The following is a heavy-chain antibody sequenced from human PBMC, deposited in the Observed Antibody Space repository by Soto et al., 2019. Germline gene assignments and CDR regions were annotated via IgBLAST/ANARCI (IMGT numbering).Heavy chain of an antibody. CDR1: GFTFSSYW. D-gene: IGHD3-3*01. CDR3: AMPPLWSGYYNYYYYMDV. Sequence: PGGSLRLSCAASGFTFSSYWMHWVRQAPGKGLVWVSRINSDGSSTSYADSVKGRFTISRDNAKNTLYLQMNSLRAEDTAVYYCAMPPLWSGYYNYYYYMDVWGKGTTVTVSS. J-gene: IGHJ6*03. CDR2: INSDGSST. V-gene: IGHV3-74*01.